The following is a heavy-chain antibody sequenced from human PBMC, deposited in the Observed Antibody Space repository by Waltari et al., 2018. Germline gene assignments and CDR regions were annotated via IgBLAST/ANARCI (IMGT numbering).Heavy chain of an antibody. CDR2: ISDSVST. V-gene: IGHV4-34*01. D-gene: IGHD2-15*01. CDR3: AGGRRTGQWSRDFVQDSYHGRDV. Sequence: QVQLQQWGAGLLRPSKTLSLTCGVSGGPFNDYFWSWFRQTPGKGVAWIGEISDSVSTECNPSLKSRVTVSVDAAKSQFSLKGRSVTVADTAVYGWAGGRRTGQWSRDFVQDSYHGRDVGGQGTTVTVSS. J-gene: IGHJ6*02. CDR1: GGPFNDYF.